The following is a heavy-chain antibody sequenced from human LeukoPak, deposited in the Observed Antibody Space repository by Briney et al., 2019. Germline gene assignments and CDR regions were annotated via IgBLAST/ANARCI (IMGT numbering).Heavy chain of an antibody. CDR2: IYYSGST. CDR3: ARCGYYDFWSGYNPATFDY. CDR1: GGSISSSSYY. J-gene: IGHJ4*02. D-gene: IGHD3-3*01. V-gene: IGHV4-39*01. Sequence: SETLSLTCTVSGGSISSSSYYWGWIRQPPGKGLEWIGSIYYSGSTYYNPSLKSRVTISLDTSKNQFSLKLSSVTAADTAVYYCARCGYYDFWSGYNPATFDYWGQGPLVTVSS.